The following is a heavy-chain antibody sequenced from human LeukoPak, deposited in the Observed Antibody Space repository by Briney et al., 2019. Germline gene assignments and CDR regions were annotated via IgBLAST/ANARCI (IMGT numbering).Heavy chain of an antibody. Sequence: PGGSLRVYCAASGFTFSSYWMHWVRQAPGKGLVWVSRINSDGSSTSYADSVKGRFTISRDNAENSLFLQMNSLRADDTAVYYCARVRDGYNYRSFDYWGQGALVTVSS. V-gene: IGHV3-74*01. J-gene: IGHJ4*02. D-gene: IGHD5-24*01. CDR3: ARVRDGYNYRSFDY. CDR2: INSDGSST. CDR1: GFTFSSYW.